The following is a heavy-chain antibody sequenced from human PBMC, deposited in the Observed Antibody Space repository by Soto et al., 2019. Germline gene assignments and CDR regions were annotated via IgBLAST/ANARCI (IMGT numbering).Heavy chain of an antibody. V-gene: IGHV3-30-3*01. CDR3: ARGGSGSYAAGY. D-gene: IGHD1-26*01. CDR1: GFTFSSYA. J-gene: IGHJ4*02. Sequence: QVQLVESGGGVVQPGRSLRLSCAASGFTFSSYAMHWVRQAPGKGLEWVAVISYDGSNKYYADSVKGRFTISRDNSKNTLYLQMNSLRAEDKAVYYCARGGSGSYAAGYWGQGTLVTVYS. CDR2: ISYDGSNK.